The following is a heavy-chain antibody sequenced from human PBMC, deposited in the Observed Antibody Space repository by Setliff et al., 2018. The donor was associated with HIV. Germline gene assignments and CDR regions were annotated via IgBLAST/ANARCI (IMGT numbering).Heavy chain of an antibody. CDR1: GGTFTRNC. J-gene: IGHJ4*02. Sequence: GASVKVSCKVSGGTFTRNCISWVRQAPGQGLEWMGWINTNTGNPTYAQGFTGRFVFSLDTSVSTAYLQISSLKAEDTAVYYCARDEGRQVPSSSRIDYWGQGTLVTVSS. CDR3: ARDEGRQVPSSSRIDY. V-gene: IGHV7-4-1*02. D-gene: IGHD6-13*01. CDR2: INTNTGNP.